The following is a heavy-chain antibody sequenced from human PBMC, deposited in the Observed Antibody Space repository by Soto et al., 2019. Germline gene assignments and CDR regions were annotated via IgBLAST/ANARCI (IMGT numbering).Heavy chain of an antibody. CDR2: IYHSGST. CDR3: VRLGDCSSTSCYREDYYMDV. J-gene: IGHJ6*03. Sequence: SETLSLTCTGSGASVRSGSDQWSWIRQPPGKGLEWIGSIYHSGSTYYKSSLKSRVTISADTSKNQFSLKLSSVTATDTAVYYCVRLGDCSSTSCYREDYYMDVWGKGTTVTVSS. CDR1: GASVRSGSDQ. D-gene: IGHD2-2*02. V-gene: IGHV4-39*01.